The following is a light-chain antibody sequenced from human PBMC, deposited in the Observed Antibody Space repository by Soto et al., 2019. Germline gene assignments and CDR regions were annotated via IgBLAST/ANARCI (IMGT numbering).Light chain of an antibody. CDR2: DSS. V-gene: IGKV3-11*01. J-gene: IGKJ4*01. CDR3: QKRNDWPLI. Sequence: RATLSFRQGEMAALSVGASQSVGSSLAWYQQKPGQAPRLLINDSSNRATGIPARFSGSGSGTDFTLTISSLEPEDFAVYYCQKRNDWPLIFGAGTKGDIK. CDR1: QSVGSS.